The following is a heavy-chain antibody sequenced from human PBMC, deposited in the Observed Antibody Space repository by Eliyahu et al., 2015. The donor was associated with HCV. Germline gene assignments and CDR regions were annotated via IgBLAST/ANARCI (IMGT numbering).Heavy chain of an antibody. Sequence: QVQLQQWGAGLLKPSETLSLTCAVYGXSFSGYYWSWIRQPPGKGXEWIGEINHSGSTNYNPSLKSRVTISVDTSKNQFSLKLSSVTAADTAVYYCARGQRAVAATRRGLNWFDPWGQGTLVTVSS. J-gene: IGHJ5*02. CDR2: INHSGST. CDR3: ARGQRAVAATRRGLNWFDP. D-gene: IGHD2-15*01. V-gene: IGHV4-34*01. CDR1: GXSFSGYY.